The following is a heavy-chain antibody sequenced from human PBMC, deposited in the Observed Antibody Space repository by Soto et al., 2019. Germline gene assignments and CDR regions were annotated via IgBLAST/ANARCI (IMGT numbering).Heavy chain of an antibody. CDR1: GGSFSGYY. D-gene: IGHD2-8*02. V-gene: IGHV4-34*01. CDR3: ARDKITGLFAY. CDR2: INHSGST. J-gene: IGHJ4*02. Sequence: QVQLQQWGAGLLKPSETLSLTCAVYGGSFSGYYWTWIRQPPGTGLEWIGEINHSGSTNYNPSLKRXVTISVDTSKNQFSAKLTSVTAADPAVYYCARDKITGLFAYWGQGTLVTVSS.